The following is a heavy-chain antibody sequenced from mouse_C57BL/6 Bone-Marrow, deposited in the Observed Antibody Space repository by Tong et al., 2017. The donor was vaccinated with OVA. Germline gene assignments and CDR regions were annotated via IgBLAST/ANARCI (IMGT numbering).Heavy chain of an antibody. CDR3: TRSVLVVKDYFDY. V-gene: IGHV1-18*01. CDR2: INPNNGGT. J-gene: IGHJ2*01. D-gene: IGHD1-1*02. CDR1: GYTFTDYN. Sequence: EVQLQESGPELVKPGASVKIPCKASGYTFTDYNMDWVKQSHGKSLEWIGDINPNNGGTIYNQKFKGKATLTVDKSSSTAYMELRSLTSEDSAVYYCTRSVLVVKDYFDYWGQGTALTVSS.